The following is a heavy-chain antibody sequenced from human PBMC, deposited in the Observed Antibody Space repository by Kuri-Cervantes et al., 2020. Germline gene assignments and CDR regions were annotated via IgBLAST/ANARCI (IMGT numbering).Heavy chain of an antibody. D-gene: IGHD4-17*01. CDR2: IYTSGST. Sequence: SETLSLTCTVSGGSISSYYWSWIRQPAGKGLEWIGRIYTSGSTNYNPSLKSRVTMSLDTSKNQFSLRLSSVTAADTAVYYCAGAIYGDYFAAKDGGDKEQYYYYYYGMDVWGQGTTVTVSS. J-gene: IGHJ6*02. V-gene: IGHV4-4*07. CDR3: AGAIYGDYFAAKDGGDKEQYYYYYYGMDV. CDR1: GGSISSYY.